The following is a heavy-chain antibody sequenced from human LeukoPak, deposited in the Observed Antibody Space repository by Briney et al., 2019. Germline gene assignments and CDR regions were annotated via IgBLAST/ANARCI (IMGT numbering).Heavy chain of an antibody. J-gene: IGHJ6*02. Sequence: SETLSLTCTVSGYSISSGYYWGWIRQPPGKGLEWIGSIYHSGSTYYNPSLKSRVTISVDTSKNQFSLKLSSVTAADTAVYYCARGGQRITMIVVAMDVWGQGTTVTVSS. CDR1: GYSISSGYY. CDR3: ARGGQRITMIVVAMDV. V-gene: IGHV4-38-2*02. CDR2: IYHSGST. D-gene: IGHD3-22*01.